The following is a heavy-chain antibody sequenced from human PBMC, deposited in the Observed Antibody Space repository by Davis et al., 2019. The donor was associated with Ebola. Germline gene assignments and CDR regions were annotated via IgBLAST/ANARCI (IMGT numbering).Heavy chain of an antibody. D-gene: IGHD3-3*01. J-gene: IGHJ4*02. CDR2: IYHSGVA. Sequence: GSLRLSCTVSGGSISSSPDYWAWIRQPPGKGLEYIGSIYHSGVAYYNPSLKSRVTTSVDTSKNQVSLKLNSVTAADTAVYFCARHRSHYGFWSGYGFDYWGQGSLVTVSS. V-gene: IGHV4-39*01. CDR3: ARHRSHYGFWSGYGFDY. CDR1: GGSISSSPDY.